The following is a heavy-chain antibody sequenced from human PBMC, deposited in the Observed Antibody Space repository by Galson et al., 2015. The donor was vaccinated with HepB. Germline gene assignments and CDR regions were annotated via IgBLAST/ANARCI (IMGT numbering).Heavy chain of an antibody. D-gene: IGHD2-21*01. CDR2: INAGNGNT. CDR1: GYTFTSYA. J-gene: IGHJ4*02. V-gene: IGHV1-3*01. CDR3: AREGPPRKGGGDCLGY. Sequence: SVKVSCKASGYTFTSYAMHWVRQAPGQRLEWMGWINAGNGNTKYSQKFQGRVTITRDTSASTAYMELSSLRSEDTAVYYCAREGPPRKGGGDCLGYWGQGTLVTVSS.